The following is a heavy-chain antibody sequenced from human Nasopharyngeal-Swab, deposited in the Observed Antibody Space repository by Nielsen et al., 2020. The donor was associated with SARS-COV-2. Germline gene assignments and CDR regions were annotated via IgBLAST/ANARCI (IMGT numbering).Heavy chain of an antibody. CDR2: MSFDGSDE. Sequence: GGSLRLSCAASAFTFTNYGIHWVRQAPGKGLEWVAIMSFDGSDEYYADSVKGRFTISRDISKNTLYLQMNSLRPEDTAVYYCAKERYQSGSGKYPGDFDQWGQGTLVTVSS. D-gene: IGHD3-10*01. V-gene: IGHV3-30*18. CDR1: AFTFTNYG. J-gene: IGHJ4*02. CDR3: AKERYQSGSGKYPGDFDQ.